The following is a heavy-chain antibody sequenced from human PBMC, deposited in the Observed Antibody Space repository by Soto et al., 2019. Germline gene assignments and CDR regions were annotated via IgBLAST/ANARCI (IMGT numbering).Heavy chain of an antibody. V-gene: IGHV3-30-3*01. Sequence: QVQLVESGGGVVQPGRSLRLSCAASGFTFSNYAVHWVRQAPGKGLEWVALISLDGNNKYYADSVKGRFTISRDNPKNTVSLQKNSLRPEDTAMYYCARRRVSEILCVSFDLWGQGTIVTVSS. D-gene: IGHD2-21*01. CDR1: GFTFSNYA. CDR3: ARRRVSEILCVSFDL. CDR2: ISLDGNNK. J-gene: IGHJ3*01.